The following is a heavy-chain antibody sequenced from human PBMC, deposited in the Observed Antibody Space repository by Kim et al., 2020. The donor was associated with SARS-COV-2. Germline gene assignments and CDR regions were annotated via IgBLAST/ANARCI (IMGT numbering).Heavy chain of an antibody. CDR2: ISGSGGST. V-gene: IGHV3-23*01. Sequence: GGSLRLSCAASGFTFSSYAMSWVRQAPGKGLEWVSAISGSGGSTYYADSVKGRFTISRDNSKNTLYLQMNSLRAEDTAVYYCAKDPSSFTMVRGVIPDYWGQGTLVTVSS. CDR3: AKDPSSFTMVRGVIPDY. CDR1: GFTFSSYA. J-gene: IGHJ4*02. D-gene: IGHD3-10*01.